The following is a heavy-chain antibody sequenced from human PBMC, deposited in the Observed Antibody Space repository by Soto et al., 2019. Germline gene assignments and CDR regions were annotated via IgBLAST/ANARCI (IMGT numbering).Heavy chain of an antibody. Sequence: GGSLRLSCVVSGFTFSSYTMNWVRQAPGKGLEWVSCISSRSSTIYYAESVKGRFINSRDNAKNTLYLQMNSLRAEDTAVYYCVRQKGALAYTWFDSWGQGTLVTVPS. J-gene: IGHJ5*01. CDR1: GFTFSSYT. V-gene: IGHV3-48*01. CDR2: ISSRSSTI. CDR3: VRQKGALAYTWFDS. D-gene: IGHD3-16*01.